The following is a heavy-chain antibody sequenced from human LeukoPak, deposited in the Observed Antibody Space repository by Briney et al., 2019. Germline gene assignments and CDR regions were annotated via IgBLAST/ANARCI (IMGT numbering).Heavy chain of an antibody. V-gene: IGHV3-53*01. CDR2: IYSGGST. Sequence: GGSLRLSCAASGFTVSSNYMSWVRQAPGKELEWVSAIYSGGSTYYADSVKGRFTISRDNSKKTVYLQMQSLRVEDTAVYYCVKSNNLGGDYWGQGTLVTVSS. D-gene: IGHD1/OR15-1a*01. CDR3: VKSNNLGGDY. CDR1: GFTVSSNY. J-gene: IGHJ4*02.